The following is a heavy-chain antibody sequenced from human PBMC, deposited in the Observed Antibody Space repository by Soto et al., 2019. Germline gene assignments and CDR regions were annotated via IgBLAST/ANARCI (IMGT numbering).Heavy chain of an antibody. CDR1: GYSFTSYW. CDR3: ASLGIFVIRGLKGRIVGATTHNWFDP. D-gene: IGHD1-26*01. V-gene: IGHV5-51*01. Sequence: EVQLVQSGAEVKKPGESLKISCKGSGYSFTSYWIGWVRQMPGKGLEWMGIIYPGDSDTRYSPSFQGQVTISADKSISTAYLQWSSLKASDTAMYYCASLGIFVIRGLKGRIVGATTHNWFDPWGQGTLVTVSS. J-gene: IGHJ5*02. CDR2: IYPGDSDT.